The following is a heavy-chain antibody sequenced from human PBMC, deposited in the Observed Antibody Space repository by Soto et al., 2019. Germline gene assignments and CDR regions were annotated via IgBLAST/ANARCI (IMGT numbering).Heavy chain of an antibody. CDR3: AKNGCGGDCYSSVAGNWFDP. J-gene: IGHJ5*02. CDR1: TFSGNV. D-gene: IGHD2-21*02. Sequence: TFSGNVMSWVRQAPGKGLEWISIISGSGGSTYYADSVKGRFTISRDNSNNTLYLQMHSLTAADTAVYYCAKNGCGGDCYSSVAGNWFDPWGQGTLVTVSS. CDR2: ISGSGGST. V-gene: IGHV3-23*01.